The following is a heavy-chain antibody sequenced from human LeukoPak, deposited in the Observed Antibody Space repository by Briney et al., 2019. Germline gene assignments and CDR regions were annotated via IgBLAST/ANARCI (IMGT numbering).Heavy chain of an antibody. CDR1: GYTFTGYY. Sequence: ASVKVSCKASGYTFTGYYMHWVRQAPGQGLEWMGWINPNSGGTNYAQKFQGRVTMTRDTSISTAYMELSRLRSDDTAVYYCARRTSLGYYYDSSGYYYRPPSDAFDIWGQGTMVTVSS. CDR3: ARRTSLGYYYDSSGYYYRPPSDAFDI. CDR2: INPNSGGT. D-gene: IGHD3-22*01. J-gene: IGHJ3*02. V-gene: IGHV1-2*02.